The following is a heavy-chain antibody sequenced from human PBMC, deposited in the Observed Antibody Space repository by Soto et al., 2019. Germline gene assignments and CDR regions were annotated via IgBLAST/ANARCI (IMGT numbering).Heavy chain of an antibody. V-gene: IGHV3-74*01. D-gene: IGHD4-4*01. Sequence: EVQLAQSGGGLVQPGGSLRLSCAASGFTFSPYWMHWVRQAPGKGLVWVSRINRDGSNTDYADSVKGRFTISRDNAKNKLYLQINSLRAEDTAVYYCGRGGSNSPNGMDVWGQGTTVTVAS. J-gene: IGHJ6*02. CDR2: INRDGSNT. CDR3: GRGGSNSPNGMDV. CDR1: GFTFSPYW.